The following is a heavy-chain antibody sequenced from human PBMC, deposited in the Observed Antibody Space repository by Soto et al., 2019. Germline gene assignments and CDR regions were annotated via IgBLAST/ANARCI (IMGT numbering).Heavy chain of an antibody. CDR3: ARVHCSGGSCQTYRDYYMDV. CDR2: IKQDGSEK. CDR1: GFTFSSYW. V-gene: IGHV3-7*01. J-gene: IGHJ6*03. D-gene: IGHD2-15*01. Sequence: GGSLRLSCAASGFTFSSYWMSWVRQAPGKGLEWVANIKQDGSEKYYVDSVKGRFTISRDNAKNSLYLQMNSLRAEDTAVYYCARVHCSGGSCQTYRDYYMDVWGKGTTVTVSS.